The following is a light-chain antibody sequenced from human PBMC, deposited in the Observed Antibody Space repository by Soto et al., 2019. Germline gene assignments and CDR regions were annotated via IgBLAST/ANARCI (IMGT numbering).Light chain of an antibody. V-gene: IGKV3-20*01. CDR2: GAS. CDR3: QQYGSAPRGT. J-gene: IGKJ1*01. Sequence: EIVLTQSPGTLSLSPGERATLSCRASQSVSSSYLAWYQQKPGQAPRLLIYGASTRATDIPDRFSGSGSGTDFSLTISRLEPEAFAVYSCQQYGSAPRGTFGQGTKVEIK. CDR1: QSVSSSY.